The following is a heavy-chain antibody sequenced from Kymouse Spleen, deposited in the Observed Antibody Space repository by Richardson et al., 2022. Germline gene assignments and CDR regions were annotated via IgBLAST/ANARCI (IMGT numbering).Heavy chain of an antibody. CDR1: GFTFSSYG. J-gene: IGHJ6*02. V-gene: IGHV3-30*18. D-gene: IGHD3-10*01. CDR2: ISYDGSNK. CDR3: AKDGIRFGELSRDYYYGMDV. Sequence: QVQLVESGGGVVQPGRSLRLSCAASGFTFSSYGMHWVRQAPGKGLEWVAVISYDGSNKYYADSVKGRFTISRDNSKNTLYLQMNSLRAEDTAVYYCAKDGIRFGELSRDYYYGMDVWGQGTTVTVSS.